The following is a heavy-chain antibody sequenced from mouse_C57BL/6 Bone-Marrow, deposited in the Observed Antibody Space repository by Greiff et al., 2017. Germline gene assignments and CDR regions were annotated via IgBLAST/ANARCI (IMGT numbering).Heavy chain of an antibody. V-gene: IGHV1-26*01. J-gene: IGHJ2*01. CDR1: GYTFTDYY. CDR2: INPNNGGT. D-gene: IGHD1-1*01. Sequence: VQLQQSGPELVKPGASVKISCKASGYTFTDYYMNWVKQSHGKSLEWIGDINPNNGGTSYNQKFKGKATLTVDKSSSTAYMELRSLTSDDSAVYYCARGITTVVYFDYWGQGTTLTVSS. CDR3: ARGITTVVYFDY.